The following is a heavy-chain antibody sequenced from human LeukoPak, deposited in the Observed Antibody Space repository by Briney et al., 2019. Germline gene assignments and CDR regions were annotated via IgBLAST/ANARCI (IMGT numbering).Heavy chain of an antibody. CDR3: SRRNDFYI. J-gene: IGHJ3*02. V-gene: IGHV4-59*08. CDR1: GGSISGFH. Sequence: SETLSLTCTVSGGSISGFHWNWIRQPPGKGLEWIGCIYYSGRTDSNPSLKSRVTVSVDTSKNQFNLRLTSVSAADAAMYYCSRRNDFYIWGPGTMVTVSS. CDR2: IYYSGRT.